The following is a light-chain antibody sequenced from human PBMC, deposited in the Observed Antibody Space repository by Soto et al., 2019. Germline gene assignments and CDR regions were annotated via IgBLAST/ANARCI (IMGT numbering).Light chain of an antibody. J-gene: IGLJ1*01. V-gene: IGLV2-23*01. CDR1: SSDIGRSSL. CDR2: QAT. Sequence: QSVLAQPASVSGSPGQSITISCAGTSSDIGRSSLVSWYQQHPGKGPKLIIYQATQRPSGVSDRFSGSRSGNTASLTISGVQAEDEADYYCSSYAGSRSYVFGTGTKVTVL. CDR3: SSYAGSRSYV.